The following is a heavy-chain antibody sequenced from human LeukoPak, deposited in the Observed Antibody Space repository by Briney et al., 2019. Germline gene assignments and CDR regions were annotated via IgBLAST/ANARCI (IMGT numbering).Heavy chain of an antibody. J-gene: IGHJ3*02. V-gene: IGHV4-59*01. CDR3: ARGLAFLWFGELLPDAFDI. Sequence: PSETLSLTCTVSGSSINVYYWSWIRQSPGKGLEWIAYISYSGSTNYNPSLKSRVTISVDTSKNQFSLRLSSMTAEDTAVYYCARGLAFLWFGELLPDAFDIWGQGTMVTVSS. CDR2: ISYSGST. D-gene: IGHD3-10*01. CDR1: GSSINVYY.